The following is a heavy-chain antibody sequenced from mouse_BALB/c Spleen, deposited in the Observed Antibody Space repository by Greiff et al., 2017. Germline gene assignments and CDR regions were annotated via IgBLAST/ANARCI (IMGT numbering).Heavy chain of an antibody. V-gene: IGHV1-37*01. CDR3: GSYYGSSYAMDD. CDR2: INPYNGDT. D-gene: IGHD1-1*01. Sequence: EVQLQESGPELVKPGASVKISCKASGYSFTGCFMNWVKQSHGKSLEWIGRINPYNGDTFYNQKFKGKATLTVDKSSSTAHMELLSLTSEDSAVYYCGSYYGSSYAMDDWGQGTSVTVSS. CDR1: GYSFTGCF. J-gene: IGHJ4*01.